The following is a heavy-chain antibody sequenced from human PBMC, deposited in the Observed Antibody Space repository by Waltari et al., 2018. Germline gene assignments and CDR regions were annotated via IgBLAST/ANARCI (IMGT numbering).Heavy chain of an antibody. CDR3: ATVDTAMVTDYFDY. D-gene: IGHD5-18*01. Sequence: QVQLVQSGAEVKKPGSSVKVSCKASGGTFSSYAISWVRQAPGQGLEWRGGIIPILGTANYAQKFQGRVTITADESTSTAYMELSSLRSEDTAVYYCATVDTAMVTDYFDYWGQGTLVTVSS. CDR1: GGTFSSYA. CDR2: IIPILGTA. J-gene: IGHJ4*02. V-gene: IGHV1-69*01.